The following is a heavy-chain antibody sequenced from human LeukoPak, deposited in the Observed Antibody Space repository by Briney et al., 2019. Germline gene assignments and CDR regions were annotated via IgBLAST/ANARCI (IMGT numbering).Heavy chain of an antibody. D-gene: IGHD3-10*01. CDR2: IYYSGST. CDR3: ARGNVLLARGDWFDP. V-gene: IGHV4-39*07. J-gene: IGHJ5*02. CDR1: GGSISSSSYY. Sequence: SETLSLTCTVSGGSISSSSYYWGWIRQPPGKGLEWIGSIYYSGSTYYNPSLKSRVTISVDTSNNQFSLKLSSVAAADTAVYYCARGNVLLARGDWFDPWGQGTLVTVSS.